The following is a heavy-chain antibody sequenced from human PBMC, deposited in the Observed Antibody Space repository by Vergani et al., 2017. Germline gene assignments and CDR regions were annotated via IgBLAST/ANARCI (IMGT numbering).Heavy chain of an antibody. J-gene: IGHJ6*03. D-gene: IGHD2-2*01. Sequence: QVQLVQSGAEVKKPGASVKVSCKASGYTFTSYGISWVRQAPGQGLEWMGWISAYNGNTNYAQKLQGRVTMTTDTSTSTAYMELRSLRSEDTAVYYCARVDCSSTSCYDYYYYMDVWGKGTTVTVSS. V-gene: IGHV1-18*01. CDR1: GYTFTSYG. CDR2: ISAYNGNT. CDR3: ARVDCSSTSCYDYYYYMDV.